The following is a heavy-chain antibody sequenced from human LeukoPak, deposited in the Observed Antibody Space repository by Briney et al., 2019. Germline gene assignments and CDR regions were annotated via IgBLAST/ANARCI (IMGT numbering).Heavy chain of an antibody. J-gene: IGHJ4*02. CDR2: IKQDGSEK. CDR1: GFTFSSYW. D-gene: IGHD3-10*01. CDR3: ARAKPKNMVRGLIMRRESRYYFDY. V-gene: IGHV3-7*01. Sequence: GGSLRLSCAASGFTFSSYWMSWVRQAPGKGLEWVANIKQDGSEKYYVDSVKGRFTISRDNAKNSLYLQMNSLRAEDTAVYYCARAKPKNMVRGLIMRRESRYYFDYWGQGTLVTVSS.